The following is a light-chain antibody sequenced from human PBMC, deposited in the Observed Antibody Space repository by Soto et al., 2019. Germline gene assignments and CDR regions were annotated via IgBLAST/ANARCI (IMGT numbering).Light chain of an antibody. CDR2: WAS. CDR1: QSVLYSSNNKNY. CDR3: QQYYRPWT. J-gene: IGKJ1*01. V-gene: IGKV4-1*01. Sequence: DIVMTQSPDSLAVSLGERATINCKSSQSVLYSSNNKNYLAWYQQKPGQPPKLLIYWASTRESGVPDRFSGSGSGKDFTLTISSLQAEDVAVYYCQQYYRPWTFGQGTKGEIK.